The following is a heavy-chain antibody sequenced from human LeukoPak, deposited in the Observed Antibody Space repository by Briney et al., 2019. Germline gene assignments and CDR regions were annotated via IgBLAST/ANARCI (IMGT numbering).Heavy chain of an antibody. CDR3: ARDHGVYYGSGSYYI. CDR2: IKQDGSEK. CDR1: GFTFSSYW. D-gene: IGHD3-10*01. V-gene: IGHV3-7*03. J-gene: IGHJ4*02. Sequence: PGGSLRLSCAASGFTFSSYWMSWVRQAPGKGLEWVANIKQDGSEKYYVDSVKGRFTISRDNAKNSLYLQMNSLRAEDTAVYYCARDHGVYYGSGSYYIWGQGTLVTVSS.